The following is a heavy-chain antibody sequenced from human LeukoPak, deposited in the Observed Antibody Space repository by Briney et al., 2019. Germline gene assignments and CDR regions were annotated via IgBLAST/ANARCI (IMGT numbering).Heavy chain of an antibody. CDR2: IKQDGTEK. Sequence: GGSLRLSCAASGFTFSSYWMHWVRQAPGKGLEWVANIKQDGTEKYYVDSVKGRFNISRDNAQNSLYLQMNSLRAEDTAVYYCASGLLGYYYGSELDYWGQGTLVTVSS. J-gene: IGHJ4*02. CDR1: GFTFSSYW. CDR3: ASGLLGYYYGSELDY. V-gene: IGHV3-7*03. D-gene: IGHD3-10*01.